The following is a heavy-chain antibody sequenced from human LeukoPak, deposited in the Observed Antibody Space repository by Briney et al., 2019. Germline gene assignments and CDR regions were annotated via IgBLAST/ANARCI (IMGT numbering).Heavy chain of an antibody. J-gene: IGHJ4*02. Sequence: SETLSLTCTVSGGSISSYYWSWIRQPAGKGLEWIGRIYTSGSTNYNPSLKSRVTMSVDTSKNQFSLKLSSVTAADTAVYYCARAQDFSDSSGPNYLDFWGQGILVTVSS. CDR2: IYTSGST. CDR1: GGSISSYY. D-gene: IGHD3-22*01. V-gene: IGHV4-4*07. CDR3: ARAQDFSDSSGPNYLDF.